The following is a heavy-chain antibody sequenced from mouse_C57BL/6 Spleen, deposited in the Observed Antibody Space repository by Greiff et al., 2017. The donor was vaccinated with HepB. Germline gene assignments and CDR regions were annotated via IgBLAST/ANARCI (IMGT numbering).Heavy chain of an antibody. Sequence: EVKLVESGGGLVKPGGSLKLSCAASGFTFSSYAMSWVRQTPEKRLEWVATISDGGSYTYYPDNVKGRFTISRDNAKNNLYLQMSHLKSEDTAMYYCARDQRYGSDYYAMDYWGQGTSVTVSS. J-gene: IGHJ4*01. CDR1: GFTFSSYA. V-gene: IGHV5-4*01. D-gene: IGHD1-1*01. CDR3: ARDQRYGSDYYAMDY. CDR2: ISDGGSYT.